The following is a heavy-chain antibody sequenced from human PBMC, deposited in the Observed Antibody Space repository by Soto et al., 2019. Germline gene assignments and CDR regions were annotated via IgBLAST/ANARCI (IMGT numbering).Heavy chain of an antibody. CDR2: TYYKSKWYN. CDR3: ARDGSNGWSDAFDI. CDR1: GDSVSSNSAA. Sequence: SQTLSLTCAISGDSVSSNSAAWNWIRQSPSRGLEWLGRTYYKSKWYNDYAVSVKSRISINPDTSKNQFSLQLKSVTPEATAVYYCARDGSNGWSDAFDIWGQGTMVTVSS. V-gene: IGHV6-1*01. D-gene: IGHD6-19*01. J-gene: IGHJ3*02.